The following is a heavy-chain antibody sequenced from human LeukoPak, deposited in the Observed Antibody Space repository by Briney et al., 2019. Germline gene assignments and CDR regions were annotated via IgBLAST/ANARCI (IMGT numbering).Heavy chain of an antibody. J-gene: IGHJ5*02. D-gene: IGHD1-1*01. CDR2: IYPGISDI. CDR1: GYNFPSYW. CDR3: ARLLLERLWGWFDP. Sequence: GESLKISCKGSGYNFPSYWIGWVRQMPGKGLEWMGIIYPGISDIRYSPSFQGQVTISADKSISTAYLQWSSLKASDTAMYYCARLLLERLWGWFDPWGQGTLVTVSS. V-gene: IGHV5-51*01.